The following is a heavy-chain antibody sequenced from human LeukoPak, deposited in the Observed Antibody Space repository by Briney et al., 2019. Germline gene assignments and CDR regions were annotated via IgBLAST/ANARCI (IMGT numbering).Heavy chain of an antibody. J-gene: IGHJ3*02. CDR3: AALVVADAFDI. CDR2: IIPIFGTA. D-gene: IGHD3-22*01. Sequence: SVKVSSKASGGTFSSYAISWVRQAPGQGLEWMGGIIPIFGTANYAQKFQGRVTITADESTSTAYMELSSLRSEDTAVYYCAALVVADAFDIWGQGTMVTVSS. V-gene: IGHV1-69*13. CDR1: GGTFSSYA.